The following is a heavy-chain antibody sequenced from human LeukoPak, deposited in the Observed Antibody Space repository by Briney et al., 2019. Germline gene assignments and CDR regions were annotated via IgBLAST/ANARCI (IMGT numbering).Heavy chain of an antibody. CDR3: ARDLHIVATISGY. CDR2: IKQDGSEK. CDR1: GFTFSSYW. D-gene: IGHD5-12*01. Sequence: GGSLRLSCAASGFTFSSYWMSWVRQAPGKGLEWVANIKQDGSEKYYVDSVKGRFTISRDNAKNSLYLQMNSLRAEDTAAYYCARDLHIVATISGYWGQGTLVTVSS. V-gene: IGHV3-7*01. J-gene: IGHJ4*02.